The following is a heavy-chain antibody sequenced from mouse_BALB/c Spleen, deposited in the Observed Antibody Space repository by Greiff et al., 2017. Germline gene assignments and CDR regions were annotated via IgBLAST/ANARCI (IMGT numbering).Heavy chain of an antibody. Sequence: QVQLQQPGAELVKPGASVKMSCKASGYTFTSYNMHWVKQTPGQGLEWIGAIYPGNGDTSYNQKFKGKATITADTSSNTAYLQLSSLTSEDTAVYYCASYYGSSYWDFDYWGQGTTLTVSS. D-gene: IGHD1-1*01. CDR3: ASYYGSSYWDFDY. CDR2: IYPGNGDT. CDR1: GYTFTSYN. V-gene: IGHV1-12*01. J-gene: IGHJ2*01.